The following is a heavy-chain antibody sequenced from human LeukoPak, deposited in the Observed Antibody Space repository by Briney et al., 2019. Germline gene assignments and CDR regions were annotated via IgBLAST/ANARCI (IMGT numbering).Heavy chain of an antibody. CDR1: GYSISSGYY. J-gene: IGHJ4*02. CDR2: IYHSGST. D-gene: IGHD6-19*01. CDR3: ARTAVAGTEAVDY. Sequence: SETLSLTCAVSGYSISSGYYWGWIRQPPGKGLEWIGSIYHSGSTYYNPSLKSRVTISVDTSKNQFPLKLSSVTAADTAVYYCARTAVAGTEAVDYWGQGTLVTVSS. V-gene: IGHV4-38-2*01.